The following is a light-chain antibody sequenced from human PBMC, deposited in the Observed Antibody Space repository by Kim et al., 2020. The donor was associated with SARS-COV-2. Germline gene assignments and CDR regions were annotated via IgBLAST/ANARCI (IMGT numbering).Light chain of an antibody. Sequence: DIVMTQSPDSLAVSLGERATVNCKSSQSLSYSSNHKNYLAWYQQKPGQPPKLLIYWASARESGVPDRFSGSGSGTDFTLTISSLQAEDVAIYYCQQYYSTPLTFGGGTKVDIK. CDR3: QQYYSTPLT. J-gene: IGKJ4*01. CDR1: QSLSYSSNHKNY. V-gene: IGKV4-1*01. CDR2: WAS.